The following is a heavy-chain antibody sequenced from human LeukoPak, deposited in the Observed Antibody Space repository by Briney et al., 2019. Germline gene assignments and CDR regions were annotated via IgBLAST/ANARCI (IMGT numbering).Heavy chain of an antibody. D-gene: IGHD3-22*01. V-gene: IGHV3-23*01. CDR3: ARDGHYYDSSGYYNYGMDV. Sequence: GGSLRLSCAASGSTFSSYAMSWVRQAPGKGLEWVSAISGSGGSTYYADSVKGRFTISRDNSKNTLYLQMNSLRAEDTAVYYCARDGHYYDSSGYYNYGMDVWGQGTTVTVSS. J-gene: IGHJ6*02. CDR2: ISGSGGST. CDR1: GSTFSSYA.